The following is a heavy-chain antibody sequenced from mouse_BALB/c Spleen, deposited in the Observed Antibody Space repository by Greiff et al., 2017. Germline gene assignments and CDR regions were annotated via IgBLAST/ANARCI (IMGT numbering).Heavy chain of an antibody. CDR2: IYPYNGGT. CDR1: GYTFTDYN. D-gene: IGHD2-3*01. J-gene: IGHJ3*01. Sequence: EVQLQQSGPELVKPGASVKISCKASGYTFTDYNMHWVKQSHGKSLEWIGYIYPYNGGTGYNQKFKSKATLTVDNSSSTAYMELRSLTSEDSAVYYCARGGDGYYWFAYWGQGTLVTVSA. V-gene: IGHV1S29*02. CDR3: ARGGDGYYWFAY.